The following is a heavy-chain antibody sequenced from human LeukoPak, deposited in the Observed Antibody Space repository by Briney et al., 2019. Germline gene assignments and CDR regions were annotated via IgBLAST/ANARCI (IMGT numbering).Heavy chain of an antibody. CDR3: ARDWSVTMVRGVIRFDP. CDR2: INPNSGGT. V-gene: IGHV1-18*01. D-gene: IGHD3-10*01. CDR1: GGTFSSYA. Sequence: ASVKVSCKASGGTFSSYAISWVRQAPGQGLEWMGWINPNSGGTNYAQKLQGRVTMTTDTSTSTAYMELRSLRSDDTAVYYCARDWSVTMVRGVIRFDPWGQGTLVTVSS. J-gene: IGHJ5*02.